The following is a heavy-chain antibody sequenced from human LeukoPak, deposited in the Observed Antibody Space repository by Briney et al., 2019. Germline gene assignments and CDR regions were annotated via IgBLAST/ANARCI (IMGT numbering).Heavy chain of an antibody. V-gene: IGHV1-69*04. J-gene: IGHJ4*02. CDR1: GGTFNTYA. CDR3: ARVSEPCSGGSCYSYFH. D-gene: IGHD2-15*01. CDR2: FIPVLDIA. Sequence: SVKVSCKASGGTFNTYAISWVRQAPGQGLEWMGRFIPVLDIADYAQKFQGRVTMTADKSTNTAYMELTGLRSEDTAVFYCARVSEPCSGGSCYSYFHWGQGTLITVSA.